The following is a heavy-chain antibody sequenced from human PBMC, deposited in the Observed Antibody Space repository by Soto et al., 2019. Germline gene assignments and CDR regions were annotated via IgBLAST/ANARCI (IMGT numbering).Heavy chain of an antibody. D-gene: IGHD3-16*02. CDR2: IIPILGIA. V-gene: IGHV1-69*04. CDR1: GGTFSSYA. Sequence: GASVKVSCKASGGTFSSYAISWVRQAPGQGLEWMGRIIPILGIANYAQKLQGRVTMTTDTSTSTAYMELRSLRSDDTAVYYCARDYPRVGGDNWFDPWGQGTLVTVSS. CDR3: ARDYPRVGGDNWFDP. J-gene: IGHJ5*02.